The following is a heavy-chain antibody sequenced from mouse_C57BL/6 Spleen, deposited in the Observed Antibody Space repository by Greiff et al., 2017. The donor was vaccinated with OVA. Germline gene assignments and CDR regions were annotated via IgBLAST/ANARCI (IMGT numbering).Heavy chain of an antibody. Sequence: EVQVVESGGGLVKPGGSLKLSCAASGFTFSSYAMSWVRQTPEKRLEWVATISDGGSYTYYPDNVKGRFTISRDNAKNNLYLQMSHLKSEDTAMYYCAKHYYGSSYDAMDYWGQGTSVTVSS. D-gene: IGHD1-1*01. V-gene: IGHV5-4*01. CDR2: ISDGGSYT. CDR1: GFTFSSYA. J-gene: IGHJ4*01. CDR3: AKHYYGSSYDAMDY.